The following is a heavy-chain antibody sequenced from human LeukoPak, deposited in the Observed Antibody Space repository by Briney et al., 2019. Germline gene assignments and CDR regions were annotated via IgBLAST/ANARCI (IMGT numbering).Heavy chain of an antibody. V-gene: IGHV3-7*03. CDR1: GFTFNNYW. CDR2: IKQDGSEK. CDR3: AKDGGWNFDY. J-gene: IGHJ4*02. Sequence: HPGGSLRLSCAASGFTFNNYWMSWVRQAPGKGLEWVASIKQDGSEKYYVDSVKGRFTISRDNAKNSLYLQMNNLRAEDTAFYYCAKDGGWNFDYWGQGTLVTVSP. D-gene: IGHD1-1*01.